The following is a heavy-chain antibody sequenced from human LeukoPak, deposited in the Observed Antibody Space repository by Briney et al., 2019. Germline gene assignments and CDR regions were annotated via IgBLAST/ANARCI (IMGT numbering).Heavy chain of an antibody. CDR1: GFTFDDYA. V-gene: IGHV3-9*01. J-gene: IGHJ6*03. CDR2: ISWNSGSI. D-gene: IGHD2-15*01. Sequence: PGGSLRLSCAASGFTFDDYAMHWVRQAPGKGLEWVSGISWNSGSIGYADSVKGRFTISRDNAKNSLYLQMNSLRAEDTALYYCAKGGRDIVVVVPPGTPHYYDSSRNYYYYMDVWGKGTTVTVSS. CDR3: AKGGRDIVVVVPPGTPHYYDSSRNYYYYMDV.